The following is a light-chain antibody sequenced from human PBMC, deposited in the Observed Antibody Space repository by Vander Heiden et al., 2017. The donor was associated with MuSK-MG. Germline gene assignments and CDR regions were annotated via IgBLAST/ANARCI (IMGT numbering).Light chain of an antibody. CDR3: QQDNNWPPYT. Sequence: EIVMTQSPATLSVSPGERATLSCRASQSVSSNLAWYQQKPGQAPRLLIYGASTRDTGIPARFSGSGYETEFTLTISSRQSEDIAVYYCQQDNNWPPYTFGQGTKLEIK. CDR1: QSVSSN. J-gene: IGKJ2*01. V-gene: IGKV3-15*01. CDR2: GAS.